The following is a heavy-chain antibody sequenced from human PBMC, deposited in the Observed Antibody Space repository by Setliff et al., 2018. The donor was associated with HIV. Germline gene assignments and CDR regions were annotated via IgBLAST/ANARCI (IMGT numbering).Heavy chain of an antibody. Sequence: GESLKISCAASGFTFSSYSMNWVRQAPGKGLEWVSYISSSSSTIYYADSVKGRFTISRDNAKNSLYLQMNSLRAEDTAVYYCATGELERRRGVSHQTYFDYWGQGTLVTVSS. CDR3: ATGELERRRGVSHQTYFDY. V-gene: IGHV3-48*01. CDR1: GFTFSSYS. D-gene: IGHD1-1*01. J-gene: IGHJ4*02. CDR2: ISSSSSTI.